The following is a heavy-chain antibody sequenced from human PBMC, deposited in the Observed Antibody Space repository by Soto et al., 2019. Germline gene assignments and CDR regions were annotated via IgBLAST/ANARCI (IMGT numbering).Heavy chain of an antibody. D-gene: IGHD3-22*01. J-gene: IGHJ5*02. V-gene: IGHV4-34*01. Sequence: AETLSLTCAVYGGAFIGYYWIWSGHPPGKGREWIGEINHSGSTNYNPSLKSRVTISVDTSKNQFSLKLSSVTAADTAVYYCARVERYYDSSGYYLGWFDPWGQGTLVTVSS. CDR1: GGAFIGYY. CDR3: ARVERYYDSSGYYLGWFDP. CDR2: INHSGST.